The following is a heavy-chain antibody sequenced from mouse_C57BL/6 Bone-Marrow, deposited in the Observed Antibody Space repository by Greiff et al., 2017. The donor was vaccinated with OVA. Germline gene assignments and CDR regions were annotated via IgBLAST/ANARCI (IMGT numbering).Heavy chain of an antibody. CDR2: INPNNGGT. D-gene: IGHD2-1*01. V-gene: IGHV1-18*01. CDR3: ASIYYGYYYYAMDY. J-gene: IGHJ4*01. Sequence: EVQLQQSGPELVKPGASVKIPCKASGYTFTDYNMDWVKQSHGKSLEWIGAINPNNGGTIYNQKFKGKATLTVDKSSSTAYMELRLLTSEDTAVYYCASIYYGYYYYAMDYWGPGTSVTVSS. CDR1: GYTFTDYN.